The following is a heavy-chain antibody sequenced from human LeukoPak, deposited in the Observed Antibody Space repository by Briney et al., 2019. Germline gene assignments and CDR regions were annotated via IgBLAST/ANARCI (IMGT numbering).Heavy chain of an antibody. V-gene: IGHV4-59*01. D-gene: IGHD2-21*02. J-gene: IGHJ2*01. Sequence: SETPSLTCTVSGGSNSSYYWSWVRQPPGKGLGWVGYIYYSGSTNYNPSLKSRVTISVDTSKNQFSLKLSSVTAADTAVYYCARAAYCGGDCYDWYFDLWGRGTLVTVSS. CDR2: IYYSGST. CDR1: GGSNSSYY. CDR3: ARAAYCGGDCYDWYFDL.